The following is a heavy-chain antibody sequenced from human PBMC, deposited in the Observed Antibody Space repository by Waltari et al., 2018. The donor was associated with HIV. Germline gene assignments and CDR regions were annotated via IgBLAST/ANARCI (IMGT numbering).Heavy chain of an antibody. CDR3: VRDASGTTGWYGYFQL. V-gene: IGHV3-74*01. CDR2: INQYGNVT. D-gene: IGHD6-19*01. CDR1: GFTFSHYW. Sequence: DVQLVESGGGLVQPGGSLRLSCAASGFTFSHYWMHWGRQDPVKGLVWLSRINQYGNVTTLADAVKGRFTVSRDNAKDSLYLEMTSLRDEDTAVYYCVRDASGTTGWYGYFQLWGQGTLVTVSS. J-gene: IGHJ1*01.